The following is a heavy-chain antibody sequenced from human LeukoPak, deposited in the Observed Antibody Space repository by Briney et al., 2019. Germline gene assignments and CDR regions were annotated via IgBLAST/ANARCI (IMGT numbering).Heavy chain of an antibody. CDR2: IYYSGSI. Sequence: SETLSLTCTVSGGSISSYYWSWIRQPPGKGLEWIGYIYYSGSINYNPSLKSRVIISVDKSKNQFSLKLSSVTAADTAVYYCAGSYYYYYTADHYYMDVWGKGTTVTISS. J-gene: IGHJ6*03. CDR3: AGSYYYYYTADHYYMDV. CDR1: GGSISSYY. V-gene: IGHV4-59*12. D-gene: IGHD1-26*01.